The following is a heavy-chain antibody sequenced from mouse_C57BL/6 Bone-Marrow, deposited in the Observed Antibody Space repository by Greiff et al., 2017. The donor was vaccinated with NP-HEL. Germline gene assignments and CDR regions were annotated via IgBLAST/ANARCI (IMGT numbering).Heavy chain of an antibody. J-gene: IGHJ4*01. CDR1: GYSITSGYY. CDR2: ISYDGSN. V-gene: IGHV3-6*01. CDR3: ARGADHYAMDY. Sequence: EVQLQQSGPGLVKPSQSLSLTCSVTGYSITSGYYWNWIRQFPGNKLEWMGYISYDGSNNYNPSLKNRISITRDTSKNQFFLKLNSVTTEDTATYYCARGADHYAMDYWGQGTSVTVSS.